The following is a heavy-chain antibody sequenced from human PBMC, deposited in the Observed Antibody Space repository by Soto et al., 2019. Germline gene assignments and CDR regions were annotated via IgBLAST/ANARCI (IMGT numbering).Heavy chain of an antibody. Sequence: DVKLVESGGGLVQPGDSLRLSCEVSGFTFSMYSMSWVRQSPGKGLEWVAKIPQDGVDGHYADSVKGRFTISRDNGKNSLYLQLNTLRADDTAVYYCARDHLILPAHDFFYGSDVWGRGATVTVSS. D-gene: IGHD2-21*02. CDR1: GFTFSMYS. CDR3: ARDHLILPAHDFFYGSDV. CDR2: IPQDGVDG. J-gene: IGHJ6*02. V-gene: IGHV3-7*01.